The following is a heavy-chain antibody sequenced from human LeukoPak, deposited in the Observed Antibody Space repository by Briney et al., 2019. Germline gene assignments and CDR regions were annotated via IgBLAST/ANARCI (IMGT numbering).Heavy chain of an antibody. Sequence: GGSLRLSCAASGFTFRSYGMHWVRQAPGKGLEWVAFIRYDGSNKYYADSVKGRFTISRDNSKNTLYLQMNSLRAEDTAVYYCARDRWELLRSYYFDYWGQGTLVTVSS. J-gene: IGHJ4*02. V-gene: IGHV3-30*02. CDR1: GFTFRSYG. D-gene: IGHD1-26*01. CDR2: IRYDGSNK. CDR3: ARDRWELLRSYYFDY.